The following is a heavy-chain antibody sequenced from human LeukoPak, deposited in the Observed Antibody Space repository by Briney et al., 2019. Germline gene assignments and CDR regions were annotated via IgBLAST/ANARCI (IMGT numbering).Heavy chain of an antibody. Sequence: PSETLSLTCTVSGGSVSSSSYYWGWIRQPPGKGLEWIGNIHYTGNTYYNPSLKSRVTISVDTSKNQFSLKLSSVTAADTAVFYCVRVKSPYGSGSYSWFDPWGQGTLVTVSS. CDR3: VRVKSPYGSGSYSWFDP. CDR1: GGSVSSSSYY. J-gene: IGHJ5*02. V-gene: IGHV4-39*07. D-gene: IGHD3-10*01. CDR2: IHYTGNT.